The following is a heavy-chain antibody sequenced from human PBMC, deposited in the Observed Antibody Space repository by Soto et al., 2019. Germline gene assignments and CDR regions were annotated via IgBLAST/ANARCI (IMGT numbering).Heavy chain of an antibody. D-gene: IGHD3-9*01. V-gene: IGHV3-48*02. CDR2: IGAGSSPT. CDR1: GFTFRHYN. J-gene: IGHJ5*02. CDR3: VRDNRLRFFDWPQFDP. Sequence: GGSRRRSCKASGFTFRHYNMNWVRQTPGKGLEWVSYIGAGSSPTYYADSVKGRFTISRDNAQNSLFLQMNSLRDEDTAVYYCVRDNRLRFFDWPQFDPWGQGTLVTVSS.